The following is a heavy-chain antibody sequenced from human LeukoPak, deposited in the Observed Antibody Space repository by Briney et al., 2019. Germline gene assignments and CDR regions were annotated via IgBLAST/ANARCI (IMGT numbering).Heavy chain of an antibody. CDR3: ATARGYCSSTSCPDWFDP. CDR1: AGSFSNYY. CDR2: ISRTGRT. V-gene: IGHV4-34*01. Sequence: TPSETLSLTCAVYAGSFSNYYWSSVRQAPGKGLEWLGEISRTGRTNYNSSLKSRVTISIDTSKNQFSLKLSSVTAADLAVYYCATARGYCSSTSCPDWFDPWGQGTLVTVSS. D-gene: IGHD2-2*01. J-gene: IGHJ5*02.